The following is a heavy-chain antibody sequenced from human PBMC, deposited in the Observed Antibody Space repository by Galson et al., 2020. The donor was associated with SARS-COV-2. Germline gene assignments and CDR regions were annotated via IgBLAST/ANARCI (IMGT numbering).Heavy chain of an antibody. CDR2: ISAYNGNT. Sequence: ASVKVSCKASGYTFTSYGISWVRQAPGQGLEWMGWISAYNGNTNYAQKLQGRVTMTTDTSTSTAYMELRSLRSDDTAVYYCARDGGGLLWVGDANYGMDVWGQGTTVTVSS. V-gene: IGHV1-18*01. D-gene: IGHD3-10*01. CDR1: GYTFTSYG. J-gene: IGHJ6*02. CDR3: ARDGGGLLWVGDANYGMDV.